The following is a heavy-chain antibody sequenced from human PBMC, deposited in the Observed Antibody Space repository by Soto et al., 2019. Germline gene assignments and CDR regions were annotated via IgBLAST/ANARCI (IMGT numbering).Heavy chain of an antibody. CDR3: AATYYYDSSGYYWFLGFDY. Sequence: ASVKVSCKASGYTFTSYAMHWVRQAPGQRLEWMGWINAGNGNTKYSQKFQGRVTITRDTSASTAYMELSSLRSEDTAVYYCAATYYYDSSGYYWFLGFDYWGQGTLVTVSS. J-gene: IGHJ4*02. D-gene: IGHD3-22*01. CDR2: INAGNGNT. V-gene: IGHV1-3*01. CDR1: GYTFTSYA.